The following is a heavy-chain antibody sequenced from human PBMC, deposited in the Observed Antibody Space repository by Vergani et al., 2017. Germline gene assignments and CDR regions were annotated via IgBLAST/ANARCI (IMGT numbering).Heavy chain of an antibody. J-gene: IGHJ4*02. V-gene: IGHV3-48*04. CDR3: ARGTVKGYDSSGYFFPCYFDY. CDR2: ISSSSSTI. CDR1: GFTFSSYS. Sequence: EVQLVESGGGLVQPGGSLRLSCAASGFTFSSYSMNWVRQAPGKGLEWVSYISSSSSTIYYADSVKGRFTISRDNAKNSLYLQMNSLRAEDTAVYYCARGTVKGYDSSGYFFPCYFDYWGQGTLVTVSS. D-gene: IGHD3-22*01.